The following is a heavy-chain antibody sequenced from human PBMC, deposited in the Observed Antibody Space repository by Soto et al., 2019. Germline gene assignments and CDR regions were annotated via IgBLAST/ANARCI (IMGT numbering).Heavy chain of an antibody. D-gene: IGHD3-3*02. CDR3: ATRHFWSGPWTDRRLDH. Sequence: PXETLSLTCTVSGDSINSRQWWIWVRQPPGKGLEWIGQISHSGSTNYNPSLTSRVTISVDKSKNHFSLKLTSVTAADTAVYYCATRHFWSGPWTDRRLDHWGQGTLVTVSS. J-gene: IGHJ4*02. V-gene: IGHV4-4*02. CDR2: ISHSGST. CDR1: GDSINSRQW.